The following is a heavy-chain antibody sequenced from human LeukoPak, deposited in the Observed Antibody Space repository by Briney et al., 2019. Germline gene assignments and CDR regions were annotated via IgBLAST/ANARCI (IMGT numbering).Heavy chain of an antibody. V-gene: IGHV4-59*11. Sequence: PSETLSLTCTVSGASITSHSWSWIRQPPGKGLEWIGYVFYSGSTNYNPSLKSRGTISVDTSKTQISLKLRSVTAADTAVYYCTTVIMGYNSSSVSLDYYYYMDIWGKGTTVTVSS. CDR2: VFYSGST. CDR3: TTVIMGYNSSSVSLDYYYYMDI. D-gene: IGHD6-6*01. J-gene: IGHJ6*03. CDR1: GASITSHS.